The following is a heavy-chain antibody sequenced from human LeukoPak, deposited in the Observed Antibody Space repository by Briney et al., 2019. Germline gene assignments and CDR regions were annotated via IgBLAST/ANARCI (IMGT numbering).Heavy chain of an antibody. J-gene: IGHJ5*01. CDR3: ARAAVAGIWFDS. V-gene: IGHV4-34*01. Sequence: SETLSLTCAVYGGSFSGYYWSWIRQPPGKGLEWIGEINHSGSTNYNPSLKSRVTISVDTSKNQFSLKLSSVTAADTAVYYCARAAVAGIWFDSWGQGTLVTVSS. CDR2: INHSGST. CDR1: GGSFSGYY. D-gene: IGHD6-19*01.